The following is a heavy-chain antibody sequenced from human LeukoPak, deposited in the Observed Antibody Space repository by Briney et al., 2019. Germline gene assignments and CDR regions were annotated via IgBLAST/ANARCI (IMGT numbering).Heavy chain of an antibody. CDR3: ATLSGSRFDP. J-gene: IGHJ5*02. CDR2: ISYDGSNK. Sequence: GGSLRLSCAASGFTFSSYAMHWVRQAPGKGLEWVAVISYDGSNKYYADSVKGRFTISRDSSKNTLYLQMNSLRAEDTAVYYCATLSGSRFDPWGQGTLVTVSS. V-gene: IGHV3-30-3*01. D-gene: IGHD2-15*01. CDR1: GFTFSSYA.